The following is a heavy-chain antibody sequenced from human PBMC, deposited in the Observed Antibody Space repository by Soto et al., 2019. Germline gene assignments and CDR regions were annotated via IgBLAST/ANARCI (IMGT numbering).Heavy chain of an antibody. D-gene: IGHD3-16*01. CDR3: AKDGGSINYPRGMDV. Sequence: EVQLVESGGGLVQPGRSLRLSCAASGFTFDDYVMHWARQAPGKGLEWVAGISWNSGTIGYADSVKGRFTISRDNARKSLDLQMNRLRAEDTALYYCAKDGGSINYPRGMDVWGRGTTVTVSS. CDR2: ISWNSGTI. J-gene: IGHJ6*02. CDR1: GFTFDDYV. V-gene: IGHV3-9*01.